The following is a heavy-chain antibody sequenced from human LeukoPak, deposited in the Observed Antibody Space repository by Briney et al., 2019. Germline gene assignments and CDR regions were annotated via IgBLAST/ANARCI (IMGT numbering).Heavy chain of an antibody. CDR1: GFTVSSNY. CDR3: ARGLLGYYFDY. Sequence: GGSLRLSCAASGFTVSSNYMSWVRQAPGKGLEWVSVIYSGGSTYYADSVKGRFTTSRDNSKNTLYLQMNSLRAEDTAVYYCARGLLGYYFDYWGQGTLVTVSS. J-gene: IGHJ4*02. D-gene: IGHD2-15*01. CDR2: IYSGGST. V-gene: IGHV3-66*01.